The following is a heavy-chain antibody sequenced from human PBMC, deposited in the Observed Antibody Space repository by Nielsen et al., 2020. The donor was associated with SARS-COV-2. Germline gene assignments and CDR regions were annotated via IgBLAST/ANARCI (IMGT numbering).Heavy chain of an antibody. J-gene: IGHJ5*02. CDR1: GGSISSYY. Sequence: SETLSLTCTVSGGSISSYYWSWIRQPPGKGLEWIGYIYYSGSTYYNPSLKSRVTISVDTSKNQFSLKLSSVTAADTAVYYCARARIGCSSTSCYARTFDPWGQGTLVTVSS. V-gene: IGHV4-59*08. CDR2: IYYSGST. CDR3: ARARIGCSSTSCYARTFDP. D-gene: IGHD2-2*01.